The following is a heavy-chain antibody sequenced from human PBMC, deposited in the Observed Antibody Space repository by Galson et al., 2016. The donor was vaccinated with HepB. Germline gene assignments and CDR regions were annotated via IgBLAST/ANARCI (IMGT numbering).Heavy chain of an antibody. J-gene: IGHJ3*02. CDR2: IIPMSGTA. CDR1: GVTFSSDG. V-gene: IGHV1-69*13. D-gene: IGHD2-15*01. Sequence: SVKVSCKASGVTFSSDGITWVRQAPGQGLEWMGGIIPMSGTANYALKFQGRVTITADESTTTAHMVLISLRSEDTAVSYCAKESVKGIVSYDIWGQGTKVTVSS. CDR3: AKESVKGIVSYDI.